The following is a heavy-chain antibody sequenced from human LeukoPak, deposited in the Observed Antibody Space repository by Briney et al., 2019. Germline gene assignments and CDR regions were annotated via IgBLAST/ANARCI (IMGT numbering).Heavy chain of an antibody. CDR2: FHNSGTS. V-gene: IGHV4-59*01. J-gene: IGHJ4*02. CDR1: DDSISDYY. Sequence: PSETLSLTCTVSDDSISDYYRGWIRQPPGKGLEWIGYFHNSGTSTYNPSLKSRVTISADTSKNQFSLKLNSLTTADMAVYYCTRGAGWLIDYWGQGILVTVSS. D-gene: IGHD3-16*01. CDR3: TRGAGWLIDY.